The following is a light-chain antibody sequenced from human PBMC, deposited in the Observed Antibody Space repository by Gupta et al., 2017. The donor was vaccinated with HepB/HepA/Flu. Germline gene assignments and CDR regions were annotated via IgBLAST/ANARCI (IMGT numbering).Light chain of an antibody. V-gene: IGKV1-12*01. CDR3: QQADGFPPIFT. CDR1: QSVTSW. J-gene: IGKJ3*01. CDR2: GAS. Sequence: DMQMTQSPSPRSASVGDRVTITCRASQSVTSWFAWYQQKPGQAPRLLIYGASTLQSGVPSRFSGSSSGTDLTLTINSLQPEDFATYYCQQADGFPPIFTFGLGTIVDV.